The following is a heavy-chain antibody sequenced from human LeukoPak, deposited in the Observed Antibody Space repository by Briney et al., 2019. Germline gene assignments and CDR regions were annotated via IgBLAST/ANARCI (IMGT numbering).Heavy chain of an antibody. V-gene: IGHV3-30-3*01. CDR1: GFTFSSYA. Sequence: GSLRLSCAASGFTFSSYAMHWVRQAPGKGLEWVAVISCDGSNKYYADSVKGRFTISRDNSKNTLYLQMNSLRAEDTAVYYCARSLTLYYFDYWGQGTLVTVSS. CDR2: ISCDGSNK. CDR3: ARSLTLYYFDY. J-gene: IGHJ4*02.